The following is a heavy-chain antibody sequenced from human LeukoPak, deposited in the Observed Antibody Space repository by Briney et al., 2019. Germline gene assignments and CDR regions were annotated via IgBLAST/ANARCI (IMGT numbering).Heavy chain of an antibody. J-gene: IGHJ4*02. V-gene: IGHV1-69*13. Sequence: ASVKVSCKTSGYTFTSYYIYWVRQAPGQGLEWMGGIIPIFGTANYAQKFQGRVTITADESTSTAYMELSSLRSEDTAVYYCASGPGTTVVPYFDYWGQGTLVTVSS. D-gene: IGHD4-23*01. CDR2: IIPIFGTA. CDR1: GYTFTSYY. CDR3: ASGPGTTVVPYFDY.